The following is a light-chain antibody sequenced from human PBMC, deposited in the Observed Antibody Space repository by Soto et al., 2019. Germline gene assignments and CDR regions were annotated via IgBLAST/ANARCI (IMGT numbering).Light chain of an antibody. CDR2: ASS. CDR3: QQYYNWPPFT. J-gene: IGKJ3*01. V-gene: IGKV3-15*01. Sequence: EVVLTQSPGTLSLSPAESATLSCRPSQNVDSNYVAWYQQKAGQAPRIIIFASSGRATGFPARFSVSGSGTAFTLTISSLQSEDVANYYCQQYYNWPPFTFGQGTKVDI. CDR1: QNVDSN.